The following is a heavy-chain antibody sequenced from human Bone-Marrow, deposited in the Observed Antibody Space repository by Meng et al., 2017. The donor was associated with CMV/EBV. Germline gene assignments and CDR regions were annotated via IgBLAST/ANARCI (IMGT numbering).Heavy chain of an antibody. Sequence: ASVKVSCKASGYTFTSYYIHWVRQAPGQGLEGMGWINPNSGDTNYAQKVQGRVTMTRDTSISTAYMERSRLRSDDTAVYYWARGSGGMGYCSSTSCYCHWGQGTLVTVSS. CDR3: ARGSGGMGYCSSTSCYCH. J-gene: IGHJ4*02. D-gene: IGHD2-2*01. CDR2: INPNSGDT. CDR1: GYTFTSYY. V-gene: IGHV1-2*02.